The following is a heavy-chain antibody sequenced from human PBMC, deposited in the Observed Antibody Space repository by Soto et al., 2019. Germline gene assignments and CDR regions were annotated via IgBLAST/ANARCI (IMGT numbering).Heavy chain of an antibody. J-gene: IGHJ4*02. CDR1: GGTFSSYT. D-gene: IGHD2-21*02. CDR2: IIPILGIA. CDR3: ARLRGDYDFDY. V-gene: IGHV1-69*02. Sequence: SVKVSCKASGGTFSSYTISWVRQAPGQGPEWMGRIIPILGIANYAQKFQGRVTITADKSTSTAYMELSSLRSEDTAVYYCARLRGDYDFDYWGQGTLVTVSS.